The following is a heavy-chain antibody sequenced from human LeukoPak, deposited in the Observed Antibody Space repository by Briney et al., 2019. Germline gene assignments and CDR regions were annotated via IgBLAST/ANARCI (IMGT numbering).Heavy chain of an antibody. Sequence: SETLSLTYTVSGGSMSTYFWRWIRQPPGKGLECIGYIYYTGNTNYSPSLRNRVTISVDTSKNQFSLKLNSVTAADTALYFCAGGRAGAYGISSDCWGQGTLVTVSS. CDR3: AGGRAGAYGISSDC. J-gene: IGHJ4*02. D-gene: IGHD6-6*01. V-gene: IGHV4-59*01. CDR1: GGSMSTYF. CDR2: IYYTGNT.